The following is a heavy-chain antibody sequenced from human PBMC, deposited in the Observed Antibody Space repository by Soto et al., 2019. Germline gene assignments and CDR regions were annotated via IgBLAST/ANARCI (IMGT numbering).Heavy chain of an antibody. CDR2: ISAYNGNT. D-gene: IGHD4-17*01. Sequence: QVQLVQSGAEVKKPGASVKVSCKASGYTFTSYGISWVRQAPGQGLEWMGWISAYNGNTNYAQKLQGIVTMTTDTSTSTAYMELRSLRSDDTAVYYCARDSSPYGDYVGFDYWGQGTLVTVSS. V-gene: IGHV1-18*01. CDR1: GYTFTSYG. CDR3: ARDSSPYGDYVGFDY. J-gene: IGHJ4*02.